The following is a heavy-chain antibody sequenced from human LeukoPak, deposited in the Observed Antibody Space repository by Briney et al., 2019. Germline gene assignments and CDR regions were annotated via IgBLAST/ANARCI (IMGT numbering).Heavy chain of an antibody. CDR2: IYYSGGT. Sequence: PSETLSLTCTVSGGSIGSRSFYWGWIRQPPGKGLEWIGSIYYSGGTYYNPSLKSRVTMSVDTSKNQFSLKLTSVTAADTAVYFCAIYNQPLAAFDIWGQGTMVTVSS. CDR3: AIYNQPLAAFDI. J-gene: IGHJ3*02. D-gene: IGHD5-24*01. CDR1: GGSIGSRSFY. V-gene: IGHV4-39*01.